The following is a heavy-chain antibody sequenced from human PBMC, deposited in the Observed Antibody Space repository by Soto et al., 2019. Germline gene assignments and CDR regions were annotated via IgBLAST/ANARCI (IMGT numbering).Heavy chain of an antibody. Sequence: VSVKVSCKASGYTFTSYDINWVRQATGQGLEWMGWMNPNSGNTGYAQKFQGRVTITRNTSISTAYMELSSLRSEDTAVYYCASLVVVPADDAFDIWGQGTMVTVSS. CDR3: ASLVVVPADDAFDI. D-gene: IGHD2-2*01. CDR1: GYTFTSYD. CDR2: MNPNSGNT. V-gene: IGHV1-8*03. J-gene: IGHJ3*02.